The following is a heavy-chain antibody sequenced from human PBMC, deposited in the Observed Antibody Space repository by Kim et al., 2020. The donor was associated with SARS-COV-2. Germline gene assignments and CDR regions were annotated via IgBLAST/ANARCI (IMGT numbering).Heavy chain of an antibody. Sequence: GNPTYAHGFTGRFVFSLDTSVSTAYLQISSLKAEDTAVYYCATDIVGFFYWGQGTLVTVSS. V-gene: IGHV7-4-1*02. J-gene: IGHJ4*02. CDR2: GNP. CDR3: ATDIVGFFY. D-gene: IGHD5-12*01.